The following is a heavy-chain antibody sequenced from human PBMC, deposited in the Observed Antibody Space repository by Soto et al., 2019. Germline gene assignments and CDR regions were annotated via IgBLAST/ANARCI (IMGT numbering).Heavy chain of an antibody. Sequence: AASVKVSCKASGYTFTSYGISWVRQAPGQGLEWMGWISAYNGNTNYAQKLQGRVTMTTDTSTSTAYMELRSLRSDDTAVYYCARAKGYCSGGSCYPIFYYYYGMDVWGQGTTVTVSS. CDR2: ISAYNGNT. J-gene: IGHJ6*02. CDR3: ARAKGYCSGGSCYPIFYYYYGMDV. D-gene: IGHD2-15*01. CDR1: GYTFTSYG. V-gene: IGHV1-18*04.